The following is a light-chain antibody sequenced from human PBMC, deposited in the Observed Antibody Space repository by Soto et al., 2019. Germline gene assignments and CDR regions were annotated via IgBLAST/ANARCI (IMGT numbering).Light chain of an antibody. CDR1: SSDVGGHNY. Sequence: QSALTQPASVSGSPGQSITISCTGTSSDVGGHNYVSWFQQYPGKAPKLMIYDVGNRPSGVSNRFSGSKSGNTASLTISGLQAEDEADYYCNSYTRTSTRYVFGTGTKVTVL. CDR2: DVG. V-gene: IGLV2-14*01. CDR3: NSYTRTSTRYV. J-gene: IGLJ1*01.